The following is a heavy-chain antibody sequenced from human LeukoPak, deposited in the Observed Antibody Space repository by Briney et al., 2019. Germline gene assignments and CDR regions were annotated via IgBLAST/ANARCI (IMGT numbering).Heavy chain of an antibody. J-gene: IGHJ6*03. Sequence: PGGSLRFSCAASGFTFSSYAMSWVRQAPGKGLEWVSAISGSGGSTYYADSVKGRFTISRDNSKNTLYLQMNSLRAEDTAVYYCAKYRVVYYYYYMDVWGKGTTVTVSS. D-gene: IGHD2-15*01. CDR1: GFTFSSYA. CDR3: AKYRVVYYYYYMDV. CDR2: ISGSGGST. V-gene: IGHV3-23*01.